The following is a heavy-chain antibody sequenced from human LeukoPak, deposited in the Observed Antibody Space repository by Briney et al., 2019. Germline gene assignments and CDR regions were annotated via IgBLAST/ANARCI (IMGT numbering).Heavy chain of an antibody. CDR3: ARWMGATLDY. Sequence: PSETLSLTCTVYGGSFSGYYWSWIRQPPGKGLEWIGEINHSGSTNYNPSLKSRVTISVDTSKNQFSLKLSSVTAADTAVYYCARWMGATLDYWGQGTLVTVSS. J-gene: IGHJ4*02. CDR2: INHSGST. D-gene: IGHD1-26*01. V-gene: IGHV4-34*01. CDR1: GGSFSGYY.